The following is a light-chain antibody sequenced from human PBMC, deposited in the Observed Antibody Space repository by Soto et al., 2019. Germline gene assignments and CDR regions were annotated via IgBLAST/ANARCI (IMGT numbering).Light chain of an antibody. Sequence: EIVMTQSPATLSVSLGERATLSCRASQSVSSNLAWYQQQPGQAPRLLIYGASTRASGVPARFSGSGSGIEFSLTISGLQSEYFAVYYCQQYNDWWTFGQGTKVEIK. CDR3: QQYNDWWT. CDR2: GAS. V-gene: IGKV3-15*01. CDR1: QSVSSN. J-gene: IGKJ1*01.